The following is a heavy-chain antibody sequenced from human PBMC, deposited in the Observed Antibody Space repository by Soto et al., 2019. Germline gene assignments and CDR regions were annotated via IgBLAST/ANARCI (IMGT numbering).Heavy chain of an antibody. CDR2: IYYSGST. CDR1: GGSISSSSYY. Sequence: QLQLHESGPGLVKPSETLSLTCTVSGGSISSSSYYWDWIRQPPGKGLEWIGSIYYSGSTYYNPSLKSRVTISVDTSQNQFSLKLSSVTAADTAVYYCARRGRRGYRLIDYWGQGTLVTVSS. V-gene: IGHV4-39*01. D-gene: IGHD3-22*01. CDR3: ARRGRRGYRLIDY. J-gene: IGHJ4*02.